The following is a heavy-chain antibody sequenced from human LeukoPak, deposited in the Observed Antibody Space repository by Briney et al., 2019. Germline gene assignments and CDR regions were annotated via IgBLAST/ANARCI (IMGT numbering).Heavy chain of an antibody. V-gene: IGHV3-23*01. CDR3: AKDPVGYYDLLTGHSRAWGASGIM. Sequence: GGSLRLSCAASGFTFSSNAMSWVRQAPGKGLEWVSAITGSGGSTYYADPVKGRFTISRDNSKNTLYLQMNSLRAEDTAVYYCAKDPVGYYDLLTGHSRAWGASGIMGGQGTLVTVSS. CDR2: ITGSGGST. J-gene: IGHJ4*02. D-gene: IGHD3-9*01. CDR1: GFTFSSNA.